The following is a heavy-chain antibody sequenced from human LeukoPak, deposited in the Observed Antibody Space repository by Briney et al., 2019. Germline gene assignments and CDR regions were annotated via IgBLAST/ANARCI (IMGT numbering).Heavy chain of an antibody. CDR2: IYYSGST. J-gene: IGHJ4*02. CDR1: GGSISSSSYY. CDR3: ARRGNGIF. V-gene: IGHV4-39*01. D-gene: IGHD4-23*01. Sequence: SETLSLTCTVSGGSISSSSYYWGWIRQPPGKGLEWIGSIYYSGSTYHNPSLKSRVTISVDTSKNQFSLKLSSVTAADTAVYYCARRGNGIFWGQGTLVTVSS.